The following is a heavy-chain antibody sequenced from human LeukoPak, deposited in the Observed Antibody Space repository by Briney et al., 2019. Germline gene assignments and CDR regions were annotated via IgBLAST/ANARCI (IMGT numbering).Heavy chain of an antibody. CDR2: IWSDGNNK. V-gene: IGHV3-33*01. CDR1: GFRFSSYG. D-gene: IGHD5-18*01. CDR3: ARERSLNTASLGY. Sequence: GGSLRLSCATSGFRFSSYGMHWVRQAPGKGLEWVAVIWSDGNNKHYADSVKGRFTISRDNSNNTLYLQMYSLRAEDTALYYCARERSLNTASLGYWGHGTLVTVSS. J-gene: IGHJ4*01.